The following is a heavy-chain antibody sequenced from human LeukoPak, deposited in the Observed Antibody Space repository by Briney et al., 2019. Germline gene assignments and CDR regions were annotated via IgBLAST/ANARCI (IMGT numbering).Heavy chain of an antibody. CDR2: IWYDGSNK. CDR1: GFTFSQFS. CDR3: ARAHYDILTGYYHFDY. J-gene: IGHJ4*02. D-gene: IGHD3-9*01. V-gene: IGHV3-33*07. Sequence: SGGSLRLSCGASGFTFSQFSMSWVRQAPGKGLEWVAVIWYDGSNKYYADSVKGRFTISRDNSKNTLYLQMNSLRAEDTAVYYCARAHYDILTGYYHFDYWGQGTLVTVSS.